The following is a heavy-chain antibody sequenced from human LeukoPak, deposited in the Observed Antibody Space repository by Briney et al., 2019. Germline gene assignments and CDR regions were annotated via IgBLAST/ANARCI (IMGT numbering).Heavy chain of an antibody. D-gene: IGHD2-2*01. CDR1: GFTFSSYW. CDR2: TWYDGSNK. CDR3: ARGGHCSTTSCSNYDGMDV. J-gene: IGHJ6*02. V-gene: IGHV3-33*08. Sequence: GGSLRLSCAASGFTFSSYWMSWVRQAPGKGLEWVAATWYDGSNKYYADSVKGRFTISRDNSKNTLYLQMNSLRAEDTAVYFCARGGHCSTTSCSNYDGMDVWGQGTTLTVSS.